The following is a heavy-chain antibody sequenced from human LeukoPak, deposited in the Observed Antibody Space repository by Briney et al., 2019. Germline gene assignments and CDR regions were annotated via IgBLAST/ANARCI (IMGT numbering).Heavy chain of an antibody. J-gene: IGHJ4*02. CDR1: GGSISSGSYY. Sequence: SETLSLTCTVSGGSISSGSYYWGWIRQPPGQGLEWIVSISYSGTTYYNPSLRNRVTISVDTSKNHFSLKLTSVTAADTAVYYCAKRGGIAADGLLDYWGQGTLVTVSS. D-gene: IGHD6-13*01. CDR2: ISYSGTT. V-gene: IGHV4-39*02. CDR3: AKRGGIAADGLLDY.